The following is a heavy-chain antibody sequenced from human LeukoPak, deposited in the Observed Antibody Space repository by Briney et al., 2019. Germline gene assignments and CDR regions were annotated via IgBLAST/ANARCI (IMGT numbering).Heavy chain of an antibody. CDR1: DDSVSSGSYY. Sequence: PSETLSLTCTVSDDSVSSGSYYWSWIRQPPGKRLEWIGYIYYDGSTNNIASLKSRVTISVDTSKNQFSLKVSSVTAADTAVYYCARGGIVATISDYFDYWGQGTLVTVSS. CDR2: IYYDGST. CDR3: ARGGIVATISDYFDY. V-gene: IGHV4-61*01. D-gene: IGHD5-12*01. J-gene: IGHJ4*02.